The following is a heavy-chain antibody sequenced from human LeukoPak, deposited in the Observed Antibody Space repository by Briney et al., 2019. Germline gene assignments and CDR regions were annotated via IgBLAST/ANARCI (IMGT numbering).Heavy chain of an antibody. CDR2: ISSSSKDI. J-gene: IGHJ4*02. CDR3: ARAGQVGATIFCDY. V-gene: IGHV3-21*01. CDR1: GFTFTSHT. Sequence: PGGSLRLSCTASGFTFTSHTMTWVRQAPGKGLEWVSLISSSSKDISYADSVKGRFTISRDNAKNSLYLQMNSLRAADTAVYYCARAGQVGATIFCDYWGQGTLVTVSS. D-gene: IGHD1-26*01.